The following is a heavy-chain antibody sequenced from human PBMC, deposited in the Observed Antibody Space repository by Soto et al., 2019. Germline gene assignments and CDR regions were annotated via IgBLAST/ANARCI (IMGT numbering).Heavy chain of an antibody. J-gene: IGHJ6*03. D-gene: IGHD3-10*01. V-gene: IGHV3-33*01. CDR2: IWYDGSNK. CDR1: GFTFSSYG. CDR3: ARARGDYYGSGSYPPRSGAYYYYYMDV. Sequence: GGSLRLSCAASGFTFSSYGMHWVRQAPGKGLEWVAVIWYDGSNKYYADSVKGRFTISRDNSKNTLYLQMNSLRAEDTAVYYCARARGDYYGSGSYPPRSGAYYYYYMDVWGKGTTVTVSS.